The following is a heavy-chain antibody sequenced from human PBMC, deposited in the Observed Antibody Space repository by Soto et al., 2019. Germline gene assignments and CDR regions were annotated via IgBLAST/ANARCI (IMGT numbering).Heavy chain of an antibody. CDR1: GYTFTGYY. Sequence: ASVKVSCKASGYTFTGYYMHWVRQAPGQGLEWMGWINPNSGGTNYAQKFQGWVTMTRDTSISTAYMELSRLRSDDTAVYYCARARFYCSSTSCYKVFWSGYGMDVWGQGTTVTVSS. CDR2: INPNSGGT. V-gene: IGHV1-2*04. J-gene: IGHJ6*02. D-gene: IGHD2-2*02. CDR3: ARARFYCSSTSCYKVFWSGYGMDV.